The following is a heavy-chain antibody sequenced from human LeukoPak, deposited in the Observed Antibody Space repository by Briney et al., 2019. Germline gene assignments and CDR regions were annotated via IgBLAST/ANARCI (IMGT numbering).Heavy chain of an antibody. CDR2: ISWDGGST. J-gene: IGHJ4*02. V-gene: IGHV3-43*01. Sequence: GGSLRLSCAASGFTFDDYTMHWVRQAPGKGLEWVSLISWDGGSTYYADSVKGRFTISRDNSKNSLYLQMNSLRTEDTALYYCAKDKSLYYDSSGLDYWGQGTLVTVSS. CDR1: GFTFDDYT. CDR3: AKDKSLYYDSSGLDY. D-gene: IGHD3-22*01.